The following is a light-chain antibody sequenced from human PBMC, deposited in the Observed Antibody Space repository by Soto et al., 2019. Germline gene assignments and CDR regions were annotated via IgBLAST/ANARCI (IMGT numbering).Light chain of an antibody. CDR1: QSVGNN. Sequence: EIVLTKSPATLASSPGERATLSCRASQSVGNNLAWYQQKPGQAPGLLIYEASTRATGIPARFSGSGSGTDFTLTITSLEPEDFAVYYCQQHAHWPLTFGGGTEVEIK. V-gene: IGKV3-11*01. J-gene: IGKJ4*02. CDR3: QQHAHWPLT. CDR2: EAS.